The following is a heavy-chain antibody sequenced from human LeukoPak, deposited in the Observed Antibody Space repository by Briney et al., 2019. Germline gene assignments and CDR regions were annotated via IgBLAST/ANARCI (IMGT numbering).Heavy chain of an antibody. CDR1: GFTFSDYY. J-gene: IGHJ6*02. V-gene: IGHV3-11*01. Sequence: GGSLRLSCAASGFTFSDYYMSWIRQAPGKGLEWVSYISSSGSTIYYADSVKGRFTVSRDNAKNSLYLQMNSLRAEDTAVYYCARALPGYSSAMVYYGMDVWGQGTTVTVSS. CDR2: ISSSGSTI. D-gene: IGHD6-19*01. CDR3: ARALPGYSSAMVYYGMDV.